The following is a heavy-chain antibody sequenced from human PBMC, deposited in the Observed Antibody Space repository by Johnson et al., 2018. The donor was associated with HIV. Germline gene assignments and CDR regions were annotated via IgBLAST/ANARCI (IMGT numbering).Heavy chain of an antibody. CDR2: ISYDGSNK. V-gene: IGHV3-30-3*01. CDR3: AKDSDKWAISGDDAFDI. D-gene: IGHD1-26*01. Sequence: QVQLVESGGGVVQPGRSLRLSCAASGLTFSSYAMHWVRQAPGKGLEWVADISYDGSNKYYADSVKGRFTISRDNSKNMLYLQMNSLRAEDTAVYYCAKDSDKWAISGDDAFDIWGQGTMVTVSS. J-gene: IGHJ3*02. CDR1: GLTFSSYA.